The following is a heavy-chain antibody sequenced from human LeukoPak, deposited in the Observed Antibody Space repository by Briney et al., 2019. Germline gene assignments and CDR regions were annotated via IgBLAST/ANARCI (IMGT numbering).Heavy chain of an antibody. CDR3: ARGHDASPFDY. D-gene: IGHD2-15*01. CDR2: ISSNSGYI. CDR1: GLTFSTYS. J-gene: IGHJ4*02. Sequence: GGSLRLSCAASGLTFSTYSMTWVRQAPGEGLEWVSFISSNSGYIYYAASLKGRFTVSRDNAKNSLYLQMTSLRAEDTAVYYCARGHDASPFDYWGQGTLVTVSS. V-gene: IGHV3-21*01.